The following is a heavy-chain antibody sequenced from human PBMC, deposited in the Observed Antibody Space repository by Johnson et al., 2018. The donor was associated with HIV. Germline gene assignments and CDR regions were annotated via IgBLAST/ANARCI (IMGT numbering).Heavy chain of an antibody. J-gene: IGHJ3*02. V-gene: IGHV3-30*02. CDR1: GFTFSSYA. D-gene: IGHD3-22*01. CDR2: IWYDGSNK. Sequence: QMLLVESGGGLVKPGGSLRLSCAASGFTFSSYAMHWVRQAPGKGLEWVAVIWYDGSNKYYTDSVKGRFPISRDNSKNTLYLQMNSLRAEDTAVYYCAKGPLYYYDSRLGSGAFDIWGQGTMVTVSS. CDR3: AKGPLYYYDSRLGSGAFDI.